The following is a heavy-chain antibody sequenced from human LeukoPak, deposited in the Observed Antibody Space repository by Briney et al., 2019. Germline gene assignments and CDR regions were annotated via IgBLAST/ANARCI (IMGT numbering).Heavy chain of an antibody. CDR1: GGSMTGYY. Sequence: PSETLSLTCTVSGGSMTGYYWAWIRQPPGKRLEWIGYVHSSGGTKYSPSLKSRVTVSIDMSKNQFSPNLRSVTAADSAAYYCTKLSDCGADCYDGPHWFDPWGQGSLVTVSS. CDR3: TKLSDCGADCYDGPHWFDP. V-gene: IGHV4-59*08. CDR2: VHSSGGT. D-gene: IGHD2-21*02. J-gene: IGHJ5*02.